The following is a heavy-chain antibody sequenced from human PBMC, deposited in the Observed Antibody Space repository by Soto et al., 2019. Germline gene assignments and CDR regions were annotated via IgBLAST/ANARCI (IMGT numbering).Heavy chain of an antibody. CDR1: GGSFSGYY. D-gene: IGHD3-3*01. J-gene: IGHJ4*02. CDR2: INHSGST. Sequence: SETLSLTCAVYGGSFSGYYWSWIRQPPGKGLEWIGEINHSGSTNYNPSLKSRVTISVDTSKNQFSLKLSSVTAADTAVYYCARGAGPGSRITIFGVARGCLFDYWRQRTLVTVSS. V-gene: IGHV4-34*01. CDR3: ARGAGPGSRITIFGVARGCLFDY.